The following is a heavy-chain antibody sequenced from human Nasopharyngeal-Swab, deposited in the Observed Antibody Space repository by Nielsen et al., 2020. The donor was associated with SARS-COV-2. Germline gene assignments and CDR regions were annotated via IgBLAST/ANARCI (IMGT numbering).Heavy chain of an antibody. CDR1: GFTFDDYG. Sequence: GESLKISCAASGFTFDDYGMSWVRQAPGKGLEWVSGINWNGGSTGYADSVKGRFTISRDNAKTSLYLQMNSLRAEDTALYHCARGRFLEWLLWDYWGQGTLVTVSS. J-gene: IGHJ4*02. D-gene: IGHD3-3*01. V-gene: IGHV3-20*01. CDR3: ARGRFLEWLLWDY. CDR2: INWNGGST.